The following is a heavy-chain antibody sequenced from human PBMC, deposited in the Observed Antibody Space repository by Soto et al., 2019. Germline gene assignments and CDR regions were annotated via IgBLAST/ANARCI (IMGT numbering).Heavy chain of an antibody. J-gene: IGHJ5*02. CDR2: IIPILGIA. CDR1: GGTFSSYT. D-gene: IGHD3-9*01. V-gene: IGHV1-69*04. CDR3: AREITISSFDP. Sequence: ASVKVSCKASGGTFSSYTISWVRQAPGQGLEWMGRIIPILGIANYAQKFQGRVTITADKSTSTAYMELSSLRSEDTAVYYCAREITISSFDPWGQGTLVTAPQ.